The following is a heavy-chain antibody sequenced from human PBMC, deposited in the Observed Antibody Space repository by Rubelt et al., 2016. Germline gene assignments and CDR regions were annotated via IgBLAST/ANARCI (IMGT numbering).Heavy chain of an antibody. D-gene: IGHD1-26*01. CDR2: LSANNRPT. J-gene: IGHJ4*02. Sequence: QVQLVQSGAEVREPGASVKVSCKASGYTFTSYGISWVRQAPGHGPEWMGWLSANNRPTNNAQNFTGRVTLTTDTSTCTAYMELRSLRSDDTAVYYCARDVGAGILTFWGQGTLVTVSS. CDR1: GYTFTSYG. V-gene: IGHV1-18*01. CDR3: ARDVGAGILTF.